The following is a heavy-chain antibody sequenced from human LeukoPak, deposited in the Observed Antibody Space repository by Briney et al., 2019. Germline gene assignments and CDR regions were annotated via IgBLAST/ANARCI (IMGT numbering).Heavy chain of an antibody. V-gene: IGHV1-18*01. Sequence: ASVKVSCKASGYTFTSYGISWVRQAPGQGLEWMGWISAYNGNTNYAQKPQGRVTMTTDTSTSTAYMELRSLRSDDTAVYYCASIDSSGPNAFDIWGQGTMVTVSS. CDR2: ISAYNGNT. D-gene: IGHD3-22*01. J-gene: IGHJ3*02. CDR1: GYTFTSYG. CDR3: ASIDSSGPNAFDI.